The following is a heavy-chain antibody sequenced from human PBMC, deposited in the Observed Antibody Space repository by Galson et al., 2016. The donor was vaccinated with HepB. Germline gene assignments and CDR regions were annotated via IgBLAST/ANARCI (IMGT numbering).Heavy chain of an antibody. CDR3: ARDFDSSVDY. D-gene: IGHD6-19*01. CDR1: GFTFSNYW. CDR2: INPGGSTT. V-gene: IGHV3-74*01. J-gene: IGHJ4*02. Sequence: SLRLSCAAPGFTFSNYWIHWDRQAPGKGLVWVSRINPGGSTTGFADSVKGRFTISRDNAKNTVYLYMNSLRAEDTGVYYCARDFDSSVDYWGQGTLVTVSS.